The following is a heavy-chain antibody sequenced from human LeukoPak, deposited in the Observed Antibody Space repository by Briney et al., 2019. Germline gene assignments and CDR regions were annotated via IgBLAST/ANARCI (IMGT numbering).Heavy chain of an antibody. D-gene: IGHD2-21*02. CDR1: GFTFSDYY. J-gene: IGHJ4*02. Sequence: PGGSLRLSCAASGFTFSDYYMSWIRQAPGKGLEWVSYISSSGSTIYYADSVKGRFTISRDNAKNSLYLQMNSLRAEDTAVYYCASAVLSGLSRVVVTATALDYWGQGTLVTVSS. V-gene: IGHV3-11*01. CDR2: ISSSGSTI. CDR3: ASAVLSGLSRVVVTATALDY.